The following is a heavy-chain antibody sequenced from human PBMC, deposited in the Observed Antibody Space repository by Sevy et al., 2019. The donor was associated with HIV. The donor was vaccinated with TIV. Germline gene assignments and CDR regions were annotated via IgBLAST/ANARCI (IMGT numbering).Heavy chain of an antibody. V-gene: IGHV3-66*02. J-gene: IGHJ4*02. D-gene: IGHD6-19*01. CDR3: VSLFLSYRSGWSYFDY. CDR2: IFSSGST. CDR1: GFTVNDKY. Sequence: GTLRLSCAISGFTVNDKYIIWVRQAPGKGLEWVSVIFSSGSTYYADSAKGRFTISRDNSKNTVDLQMNSVRAEDTAVYYCVSLFLSYRSGWSYFDYWGQGTLVTVSS.